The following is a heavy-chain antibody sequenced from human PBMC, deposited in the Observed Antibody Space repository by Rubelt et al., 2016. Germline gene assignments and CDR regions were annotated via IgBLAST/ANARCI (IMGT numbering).Heavy chain of an antibody. Sequence: VQLLESGGGLVQPGGSLRLSCAASGFTFSSYAMHWVRQAPGKGLEWVSLISWDGGNTYYADSLKGRFTISRDNSKNTLYLQMNSLRAEDTAVYYCARGAFREHVPMDVWGQGTTVTVSS. CDR3: ARGAFREHVPMDV. CDR2: ISWDGGNT. J-gene: IGHJ6*02. CDR1: GFTFSSYA. D-gene: IGHD1/OR15-1a*01. V-gene: IGHV3-NL1*01.